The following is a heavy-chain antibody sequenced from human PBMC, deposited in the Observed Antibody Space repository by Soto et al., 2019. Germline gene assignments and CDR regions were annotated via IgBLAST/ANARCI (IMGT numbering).Heavy chain of an antibody. CDR2: IIPILGIA. CDR1: GGTFSSYT. J-gene: IGHJ5*02. CDR3: ARGSSGWSYWGSWFDP. Sequence: QVQLVQSGAEVKKPGSSVKVSCKASGGTFSSYTISWVRQAPGQGLEWMGRIIPILGIANYAQKFQGRVTITADKSTSTVYMELSSLRSEDTAVYYCARGSSGWSYWGSWFDPWGQGTLVTVSS. D-gene: IGHD6-19*01. V-gene: IGHV1-69*02.